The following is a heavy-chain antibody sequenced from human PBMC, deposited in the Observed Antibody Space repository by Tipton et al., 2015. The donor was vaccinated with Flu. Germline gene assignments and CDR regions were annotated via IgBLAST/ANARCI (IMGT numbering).Heavy chain of an antibody. CDR2: IYTSGST. CDR3: AKSGSYLEYLQH. Sequence: TLSLTCTVSGGSISSYYWSWIRQPAGKGLEWIGRIYTSGSTNYNLSLKSRVTMSVDTSKNQFSLKLTSVSAADTAVYYCAKSGSYLEYLQHWGQGTLVTVSS. CDR1: GGSISSYY. D-gene: IGHD1-26*01. V-gene: IGHV4-4*07. J-gene: IGHJ1*01.